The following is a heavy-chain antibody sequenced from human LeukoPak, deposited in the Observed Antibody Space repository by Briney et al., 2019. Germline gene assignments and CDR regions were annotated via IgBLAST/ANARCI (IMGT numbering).Heavy chain of an antibody. CDR3: ARGRIYGGNFGAFDI. J-gene: IGHJ3*02. V-gene: IGHV3-23*01. D-gene: IGHD4-23*01. CDR2: ITGSSGFT. Sequence: GGSLRLSCAASGFTFSSYSMTWVRQAPGKGLEWVSGITGSSGFTHYADSVKGRFTASRDNSKNTLYVQMNSLRAEDTAVYYCARGRIYGGNFGAFDIWGQGTMVTVSS. CDR1: GFTFSSYS.